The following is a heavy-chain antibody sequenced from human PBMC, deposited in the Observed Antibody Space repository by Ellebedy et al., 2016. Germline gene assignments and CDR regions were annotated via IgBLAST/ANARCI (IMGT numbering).Heavy chain of an antibody. CDR3: ARALTTVTTSIWFDP. J-gene: IGHJ5*02. Sequence: SETLSLTCTVSGGSISSYYWSWIRQPPGKGLEWIGYIYYSGSTNYNPSLKSRVTISVDTSKNQFSLKLSSVTAADTAVYYCARALTTVTTSIWFDPWGQGTLVTVSS. CDR2: IYYSGST. CDR1: GGSISSYY. V-gene: IGHV4-59*01. D-gene: IGHD4-17*01.